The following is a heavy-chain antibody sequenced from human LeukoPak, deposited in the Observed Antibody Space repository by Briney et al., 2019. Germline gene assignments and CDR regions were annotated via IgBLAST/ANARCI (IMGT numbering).Heavy chain of an antibody. J-gene: IGHJ4*02. V-gene: IGHV3-9*01. CDR1: GFTFDDYA. Sequence: AGRSLRLSCAASGFTFDDYAMHWVRQAPGKGLEWVSGISWNSGSIGYADSVKGRFTISRDNAKNSLYLQMNSLRAEDTALYYCVGTGGDSSGYFDYWGQGTLATVSS. CDR3: VGTGGDSSGYFDY. CDR2: ISWNSGSI. D-gene: IGHD3-22*01.